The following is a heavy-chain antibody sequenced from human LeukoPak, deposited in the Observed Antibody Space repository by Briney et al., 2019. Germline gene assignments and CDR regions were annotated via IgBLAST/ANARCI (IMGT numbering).Heavy chain of an antibody. Sequence: ASVKVSCKASGYTFIEYHLHWVRQAPGQGLEWMGWINPSNGVTNFAQTFRGRVALTRDTSIDTVYMDLTSLKFDDTAVYYCARDRVGEAAPGVLDFWGQGTLVSVSS. CDR3: ARDRVGEAAPGVLDF. D-gene: IGHD2-8*01. CDR1: GYTFIEYH. V-gene: IGHV1-2*02. J-gene: IGHJ4*02. CDR2: INPSNGVT.